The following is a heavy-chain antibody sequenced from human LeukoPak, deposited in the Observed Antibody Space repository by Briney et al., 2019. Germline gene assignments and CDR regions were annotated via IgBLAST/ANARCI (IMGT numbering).Heavy chain of an antibody. CDR3: ARVSGSYYPFDY. V-gene: IGHV3-21*04. CDR1: GFTFSSYS. D-gene: IGHD1-26*01. CDR2: ISSSSSYI. Sequence: PGGSLRLSCAASGFTFSSYSMNWLRQAPGKGLEWVSSISSSSSYIYYADSVKGRFTISRDESKNTLYLQMNSLRAEDTAIYYCARVSGSYYPFDYWGQGTLVTVSS. J-gene: IGHJ4*02.